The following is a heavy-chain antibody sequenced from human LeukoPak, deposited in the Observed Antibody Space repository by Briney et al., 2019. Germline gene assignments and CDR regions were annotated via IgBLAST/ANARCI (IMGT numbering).Heavy chain of an antibody. Sequence: GGSLRLSCAASGFTYSSYAMSWARQAPGKGLEWVSAISGSGGSTYYADSVKGQFSISRDNSKNTLYLQMNSLRAEDTAVYYCAKGEPFGNYWGQGTLVTVSS. CDR2: ISGSGGST. V-gene: IGHV3-23*01. CDR3: AKGEPFGNY. CDR1: GFTYSSYA. D-gene: IGHD1-26*01. J-gene: IGHJ4*02.